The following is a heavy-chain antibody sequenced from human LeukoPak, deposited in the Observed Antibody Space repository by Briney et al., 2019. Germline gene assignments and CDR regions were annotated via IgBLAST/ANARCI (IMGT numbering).Heavy chain of an antibody. CDR3: VREFVPSGRVFDY. J-gene: IGHJ4*02. V-gene: IGHV3-11*01. CDR2: ISSGGTSM. D-gene: IGHD2-15*01. Sequence: GGSLRLSCAASGFSFSSYYMSWIRQAPGKGLEWVSYISSGGTSMYYADSVRGRFTISRDNAKNSLYLQMNSLRADDTAVYYCVREFVPSGRVFDYWGQGTLVTVSS. CDR1: GFSFSSYY.